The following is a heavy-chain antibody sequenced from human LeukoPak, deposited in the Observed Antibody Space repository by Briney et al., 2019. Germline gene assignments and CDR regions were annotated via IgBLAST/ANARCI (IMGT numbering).Heavy chain of an antibody. CDR1: GFTFSKAW. Sequence: GGSLRLSCVASGFTFSKAWMSWVRQAPGKGLEWVGRIKGKTDGGTTDYAAPVKGRFTISRDDSKNTLSLQMNSLRDEDTAVYYSARDGAYYGSGISIYYYGMDVWGQGTTVTVSS. CDR2: IKGKTDGGTT. V-gene: IGHV3-15*01. J-gene: IGHJ6*02. CDR3: ARDGAYYGSGISIYYYGMDV. D-gene: IGHD3-10*01.